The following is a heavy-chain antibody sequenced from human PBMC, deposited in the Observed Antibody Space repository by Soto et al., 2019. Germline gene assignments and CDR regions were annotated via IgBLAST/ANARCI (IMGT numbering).Heavy chain of an antibody. V-gene: IGHV1-18*01. Sequence: GASVKVSCKASGYTFTSHGISWVRQAPGQGLEWMGWISAYNGNTNYAQKLQGRVTMTTDTSTTTAYMELRSLRSDDTAVYYCARDYYDSTGYLLIDYWGQGTLVTVPQ. CDR1: GYTFTSHG. J-gene: IGHJ4*02. D-gene: IGHD3-22*01. CDR2: ISAYNGNT. CDR3: ARDYYDSTGYLLIDY.